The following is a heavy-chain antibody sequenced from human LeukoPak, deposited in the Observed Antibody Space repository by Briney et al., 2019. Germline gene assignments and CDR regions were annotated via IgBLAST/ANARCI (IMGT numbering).Heavy chain of an antibody. Sequence: PSETLSLTCTVSGGSISSSSYYWGWIRQPPGKGLEWIGSIYYSGSTYYNPSLKSRVTISVDTSKNQYSLNLSSVTAADTAVYYCARDPPRGYGLDVWGPGITVTVS. J-gene: IGHJ6*02. CDR2: IYYSGST. CDR1: GGSISSSSYY. V-gene: IGHV4-39*07. CDR3: ARDPPRGYGLDV.